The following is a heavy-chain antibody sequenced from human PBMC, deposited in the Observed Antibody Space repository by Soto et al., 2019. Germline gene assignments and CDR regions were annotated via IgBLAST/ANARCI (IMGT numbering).Heavy chain of an antibody. D-gene: IGHD2-8*02. CDR2: ISFDGDK. J-gene: IGHJ4*02. V-gene: IGHV3-30*03. CDR1: GFDFSNSG. Sequence: QVKLVESGGGVVQPGTSLRLSCTASGFDFSNSGIQWVRQTPAKGLEWVALISFDGDKYYVDSVKGRFTISRDNPTNTVYLQMNRLRPEDTGVYYCARDYARGWCQFWGQGTLVTVSS. CDR3: ARDYARGWCQF.